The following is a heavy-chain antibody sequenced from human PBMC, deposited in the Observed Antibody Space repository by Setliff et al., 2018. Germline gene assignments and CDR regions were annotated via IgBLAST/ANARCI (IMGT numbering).Heavy chain of an antibody. J-gene: IGHJ4*02. Sequence: GASVKVSCKASGATFSSYGISWVRQAPGQGLEWMGWINTKTGNPTYAQDFTGRLVFSLDTSVNTAFVQISSLKAEDTAVYYCARDGGNGVDYWGQGTLVTVSS. V-gene: IGHV7-4-1*02. CDR1: GATFSSYG. CDR2: INTKTGNP. D-gene: IGHD3-16*01. CDR3: ARDGGNGVDY.